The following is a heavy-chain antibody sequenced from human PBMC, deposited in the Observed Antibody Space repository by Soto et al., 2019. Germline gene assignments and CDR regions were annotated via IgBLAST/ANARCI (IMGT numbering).Heavy chain of an antibody. CDR2: IIPLLDVA. Sequence: QVQLVQSGAEVKKPGSSVKVSCKTSGGTFSNDIITWVRQAPGQGLEWMGRIIPLLDVADYAQMFQGRVTITADKSTGTAYMELNSLRSEDTAVYYCARDSPIGSTFSGYDAIVYWGQGTLVTVSS. CDR1: GGTFSNDI. CDR3: ARDSPIGSTFSGYDAIVY. J-gene: IGHJ4*02. V-gene: IGHV1-69*08. D-gene: IGHD5-12*01.